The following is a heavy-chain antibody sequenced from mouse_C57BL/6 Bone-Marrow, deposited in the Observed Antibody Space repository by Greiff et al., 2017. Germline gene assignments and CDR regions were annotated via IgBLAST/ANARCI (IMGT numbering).Heavy chain of an antibody. D-gene: IGHD2-4*01. CDR3: AREGLYYSIDY. J-gene: IGHJ4*01. Sequence: EVQLQQSGGDLVKPGGSLKLSCAASGFTFSSYGMSWVRQTPDKRLEWVATISSGGSYTYYPDSVKGRFTISRDNAKNTLYLQMCSLKSRDTAKCYCAREGLYYSIDYWGKGTSVTVSS. CDR1: GFTFSSYG. V-gene: IGHV5-6*01. CDR2: ISSGGSYT.